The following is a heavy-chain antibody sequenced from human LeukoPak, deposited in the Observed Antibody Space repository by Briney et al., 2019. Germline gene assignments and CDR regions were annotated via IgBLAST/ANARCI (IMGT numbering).Heavy chain of an antibody. CDR3: ARGVAATGHYYYYYMDV. D-gene: IGHD6-13*01. Sequence: SETLSLTCTVSGGSISSSSYYWGWIRQPPGKGLEWIGSIYYSGSTYYNPSLKSRVTISVDTSKNQFSLKLSSVTAADTAVYYCARGVAATGHYYYYYMDVWGKGTTVTVSS. J-gene: IGHJ6*03. CDR1: GGSISSSSYY. CDR2: IYYSGST. V-gene: IGHV4-39*07.